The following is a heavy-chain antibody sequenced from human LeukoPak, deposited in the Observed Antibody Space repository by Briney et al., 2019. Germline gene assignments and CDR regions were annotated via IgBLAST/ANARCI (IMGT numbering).Heavy chain of an antibody. D-gene: IGHD5-24*01. V-gene: IGHV3-48*02. CDR1: GFTFSTYG. J-gene: IGHJ4*02. Sequence: GGSLRLSCAASGFTFSTYGMNWVRQAPGKRLEWVSYISSRSDSVYYADSVKGRFTISRDNAENSLYLQMNSLRDEDTAVYYCARAMRGGYDYWGQGTLVTVSS. CDR2: ISSRSDSV. CDR3: ARAMRGGYDY.